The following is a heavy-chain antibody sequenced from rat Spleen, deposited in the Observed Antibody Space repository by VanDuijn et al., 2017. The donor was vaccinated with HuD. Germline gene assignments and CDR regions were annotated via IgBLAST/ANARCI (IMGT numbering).Heavy chain of an antibody. D-gene: IGHD1-2*01. Sequence: QVQLKESGPGLVKPSLTLSLTCTVSGFSLSNYGVFWVRQPPGKGLEWMGVIWGNGNANYNSALKSRLSISRDTSKSHVFLKMNNLQTEYTAMYFCARSDYSSPYYFDYWGQGVMVTVSS. J-gene: IGHJ2*01. V-gene: IGHV2S61*01. CDR2: IWGNGNA. CDR3: ARSDYSSPYYFDY. CDR1: GFSLSNYG.